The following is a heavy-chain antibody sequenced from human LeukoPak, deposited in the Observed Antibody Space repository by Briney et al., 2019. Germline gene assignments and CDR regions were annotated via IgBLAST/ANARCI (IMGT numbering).Heavy chain of an antibody. V-gene: IGHV3-23*01. CDR3: AKDQGSLKIDY. D-gene: IGHD1-26*01. Sequence: GGSLRLSCAASGLMFNIYAMSWVRQAPGKGLEWVSTISDSGDRTFYADSVKGRFTISRDNSKNTLYLQMNSLRAEDTAIYYCAKDQGSLKIDYWGQGTLVTVSS. CDR1: GLMFNIYA. CDR2: ISDSGDRT. J-gene: IGHJ4*02.